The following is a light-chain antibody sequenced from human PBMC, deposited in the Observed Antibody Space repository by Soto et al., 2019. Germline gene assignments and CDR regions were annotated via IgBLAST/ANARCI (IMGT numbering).Light chain of an antibody. CDR3: SSYTSSSTPVV. CDR2: DVS. Sequence: SALTQPASVSGSPGQSITISCTGTSSDVGGYNYVSWYQQHPGKAPKLMIYDVSNRPSGVSNRFSGSKSGNTASLTISGLQAEDEADYDCSSYTSSSTPVVFGGGTKVTVL. CDR1: SSDVGGYNY. J-gene: IGLJ2*01. V-gene: IGLV2-14*01.